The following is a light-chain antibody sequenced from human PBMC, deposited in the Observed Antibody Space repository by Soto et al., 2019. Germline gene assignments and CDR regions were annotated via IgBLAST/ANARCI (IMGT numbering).Light chain of an antibody. CDR1: SSDVGGYNY. CDR3: SSYTSTSTRV. CDR2: EVS. Sequence: SVLTPPAFVSGSPGQSITISCTGTSSDVGGYNYVSWYQHPPGKAPKLMISEVSNRPSGVSNRFSGSKSGNTASLTISGLQAEDEADYYCSSYTSTSTRVFGTGTKVTVL. V-gene: IGLV2-14*01. J-gene: IGLJ1*01.